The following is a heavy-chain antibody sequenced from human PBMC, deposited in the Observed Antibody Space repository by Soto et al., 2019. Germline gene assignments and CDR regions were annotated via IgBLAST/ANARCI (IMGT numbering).Heavy chain of an antibody. CDR1: GFTFRSYW. CDR2: IKTDGSIT. Sequence: GSLRLSCAASGFTFRSYWMYWVRQAPGKGLVWVSRIKTDGSITSYADSVKGRFTVSRDNARDMLYLQMNSLRAEDTAVYYCAKDMTSVPEYWGQGTLVTVSS. CDR3: AKDMTSVPEY. D-gene: IGHD3-16*01. J-gene: IGHJ4*02. V-gene: IGHV3-74*01.